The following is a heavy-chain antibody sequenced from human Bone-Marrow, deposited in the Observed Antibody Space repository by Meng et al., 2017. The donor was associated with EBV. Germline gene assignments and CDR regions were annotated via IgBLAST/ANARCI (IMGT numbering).Heavy chain of an antibody. CDR1: GGSFSGYY. Sequence: HGQLEQWGRGLLKPSETLSLTGAVYGGSFSGYYWSWIRQPPGKGLEWIGEINHSGSTNYNPSLKSRVTISVDTSKNQFSLKLSSVTAADTAVYYCARGPLEWEPRGEDYWGQGTLVTVSS. D-gene: IGHD1-26*01. V-gene: IGHV4-34*01. CDR3: ARGPLEWEPRGEDY. CDR2: INHSGST. J-gene: IGHJ4*02.